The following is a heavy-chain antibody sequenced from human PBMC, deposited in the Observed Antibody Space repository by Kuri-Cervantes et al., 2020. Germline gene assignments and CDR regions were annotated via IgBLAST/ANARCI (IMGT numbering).Heavy chain of an antibody. V-gene: IGHV3-13*01. Sequence: GESLKISCAASGFTFSYYGKGLVWVSGIGSAVDTYYPGSVKGRFTISRDNSKNTLYLQMNSLRSEDTAVYYCARGSPGRWLQLEFDYWGQGTLVTVSS. CDR2: IGSAVDT. D-gene: IGHD5-24*01. CDR3: ARGSPGRWLQLEFDY. J-gene: IGHJ4*02. CDR1: GFTFSYYG.